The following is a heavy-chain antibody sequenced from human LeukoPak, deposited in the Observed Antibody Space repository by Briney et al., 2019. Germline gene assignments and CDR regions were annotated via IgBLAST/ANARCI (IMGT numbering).Heavy chain of an antibody. V-gene: IGHV1-24*01. D-gene: IGHD2-2*01. Sequence: ASVKVCCKVSGYTLTELSMHWVRQAPGKGLEWMGGFDPEDGETIYAQKFQGRVTMTEDTSTDTAYMELSSLRSEDTAVCYCATYLLQVDIVVVPAATQGFDPWGQGTLVTVSS. J-gene: IGHJ5*02. CDR3: ATYLLQVDIVVVPAATQGFDP. CDR2: FDPEDGET. CDR1: GYTLTELS.